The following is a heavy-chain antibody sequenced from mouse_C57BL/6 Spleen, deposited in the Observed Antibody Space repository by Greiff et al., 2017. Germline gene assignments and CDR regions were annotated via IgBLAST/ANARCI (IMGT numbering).Heavy chain of an antibody. Sequence: VQLQQSGPELVKPGASVKISCKASGYAFSSSWMNWVTQRPGKGLEWIGRIYPGDGDTNYNGKFKGKATLTAYKSSSTAYMQLSSLTSEDSAVYFCAGYYGNFYAMDYWGQGTSVTVSS. D-gene: IGHD2-1*01. CDR3: AGYYGNFYAMDY. CDR1: GYAFSSSW. J-gene: IGHJ4*01. CDR2: IYPGDGDT. V-gene: IGHV1-82*01.